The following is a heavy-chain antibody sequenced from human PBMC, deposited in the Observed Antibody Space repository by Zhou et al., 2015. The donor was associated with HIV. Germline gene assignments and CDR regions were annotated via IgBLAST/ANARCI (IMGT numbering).Heavy chain of an antibody. CDR3: ARGPNYYDSSGYYYDY. CDR1: GYTFSSYG. J-gene: IGHJ4*02. CDR2: ISAYNGNT. V-gene: IGHV1-18*01. D-gene: IGHD3-22*01. Sequence: QVQLVQSGAEVKKPGASVKVSCKTSGYTFSSYGVSWVRQAPGQGLQWMGWISAYNGNTNYAQKFQGRVTVTTDTSTRTAHMELRSLRSDDTGVYYCARGPNYYDSSGYYYDYWGQGTLVTVSS.